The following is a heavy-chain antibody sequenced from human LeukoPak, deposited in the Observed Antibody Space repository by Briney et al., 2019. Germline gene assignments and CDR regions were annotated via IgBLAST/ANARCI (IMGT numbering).Heavy chain of an antibody. J-gene: IGHJ6*04. Sequence: GGSLRLSCAASGFNVSSHYMSWVRQAPGKGLECVSVIFSGGTTYYTDSVKGRFTISRDNSNNTVYLQIKGLKVEDTAVYYCARRRPIWLGGEDYGLDVWGKGTTVTVSS. V-gene: IGHV3-53*01. D-gene: IGHD3-10*01. CDR3: ARRRPIWLGGEDYGLDV. CDR1: GFNVSSHY. CDR2: IFSGGTT.